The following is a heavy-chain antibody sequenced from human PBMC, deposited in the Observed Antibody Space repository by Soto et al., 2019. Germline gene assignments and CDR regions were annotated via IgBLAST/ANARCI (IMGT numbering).Heavy chain of an antibody. D-gene: IGHD2-15*01. CDR3: ARAGCDGGSCYTLVGLRYGMDV. J-gene: IGHJ6*02. Sequence: QVQLVESGGGVVQPGRSLRLSCAASGFILSTYAMYWVRQAPGKGLEWVAVISYDGNNKYYADSVKGRFTISRDNPKNTLYLQMNSLRAEDTAVYYCARAGCDGGSCYTLVGLRYGMDVWGQGTTVTVSS. CDR2: ISYDGNNK. V-gene: IGHV3-30-3*01. CDR1: GFILSTYA.